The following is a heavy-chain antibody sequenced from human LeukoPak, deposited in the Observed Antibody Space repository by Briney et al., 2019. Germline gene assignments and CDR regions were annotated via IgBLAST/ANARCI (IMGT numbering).Heavy chain of an antibody. CDR1: GYTFTSYY. J-gene: IGHJ4*02. CDR2: INPSGGST. V-gene: IGHV1-46*01. CDR3: ARGVVAVAGPFDY. D-gene: IGHD6-19*01. Sequence: VASVKVSCKASGYTFTSYYMHWVRQAPGQGLEWMGIINPSGGSTSYAQKFQGRVTITADKSTSTAYMELSSLRSEDTAVYYCARGVVAVAGPFDYWGQGTLVTVSS.